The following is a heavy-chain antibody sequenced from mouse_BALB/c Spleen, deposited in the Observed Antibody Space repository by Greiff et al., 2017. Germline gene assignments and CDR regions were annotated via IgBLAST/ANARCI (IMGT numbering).Heavy chain of an antibody. D-gene: IGHD3-3*01. CDR2: ISSGSSTI. V-gene: IGHV5-17*02. CDR3: ASGGSRRGFDY. J-gene: IGHJ2*01. Sequence: EVMLVESGGGLVQPGGSRKLSCAASGFTFSSFGMHWVRQAPEKGLEWVAYISSGSSTIYYADTVKGRFTISRDNPKNTLFLQMTSLRSEDTAMYYCASGGSRRGFDYWGQGTTLTVSS. CDR1: GFTFSSFG.